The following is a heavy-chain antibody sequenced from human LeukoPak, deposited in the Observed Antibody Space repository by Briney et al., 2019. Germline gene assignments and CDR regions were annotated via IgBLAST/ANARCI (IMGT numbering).Heavy chain of an antibody. CDR2: ISDSGGST. J-gene: IGHJ4*02. Sequence: GGSLRLSCAVSGITLSNYGMSWVRQAPGKGLEWVAGISDSGGSTNYADSVKGRFTISRDNPKNTLYLQMNSLRPEDTAVYFCAKRGVVIRVILVGFHKEAYYFDSWGQGALVTLSS. D-gene: IGHD3-22*01. CDR3: AKRGVVIRVILVGFHKEAYYFDS. V-gene: IGHV3-23*01. CDR1: GITLSNYG.